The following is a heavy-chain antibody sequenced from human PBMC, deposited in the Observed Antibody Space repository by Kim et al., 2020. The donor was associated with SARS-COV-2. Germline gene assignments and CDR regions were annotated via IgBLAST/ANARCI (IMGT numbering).Heavy chain of an antibody. CDR2: ITAGNGNT. J-gene: IGHJ4*02. CDR3: ARYTAAFRRKGYFDY. V-gene: IGHV1-3*01. Sequence: ASVKVSCKASGYTFSSYAIHWVRQAPGQSPEWMGWITAGNGNTKYVEEFQGRITIARDTSARTAYMELSSLRSEDTAVYYCARYTAAFRRKGYFDYWGQGSLVIVSS. D-gene: IGHD6-13*01. CDR1: GYTFSSYA.